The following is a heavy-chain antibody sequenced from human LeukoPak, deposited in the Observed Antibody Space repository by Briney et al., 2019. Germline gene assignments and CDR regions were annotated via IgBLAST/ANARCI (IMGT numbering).Heavy chain of an antibody. CDR3: ARELRNDFWSGYFVY. V-gene: IGHV1-69*13. Sequence: SVKVSCKASGGTFSSYAISWVRQAPGQGLEWMGGIIPIFGTANYAQKFQGRVTITADESTSTAYMELSSLRSEDTAVYYCARELRNDFWSGYFVYWGQGTLVIVSS. CDR2: IIPIFGTA. CDR1: GGTFSSYA. D-gene: IGHD3-3*01. J-gene: IGHJ4*02.